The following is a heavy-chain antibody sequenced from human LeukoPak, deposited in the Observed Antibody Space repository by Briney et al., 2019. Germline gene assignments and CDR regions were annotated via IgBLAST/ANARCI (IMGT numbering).Heavy chain of an antibody. D-gene: IGHD3-3*01. CDR2: IYTSGST. J-gene: IGHJ4*02. CDR1: GGSISSYY. CDR3: ARVAYDFWSGHHDY. Sequence: SETLSLTCTVSGGSISSYYWSWIRQPAGKGLEWIGRIYTSGSTNYNPSLKSRVTISVDTSKNQFSLKLSSVTAADTAVYYCARVAYDFWSGHHDYWGQGTLVTVSS. V-gene: IGHV4-4*07.